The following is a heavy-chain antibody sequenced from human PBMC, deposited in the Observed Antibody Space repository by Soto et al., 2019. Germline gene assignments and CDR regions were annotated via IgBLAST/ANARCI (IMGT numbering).Heavy chain of an antibody. D-gene: IGHD3-10*01. V-gene: IGHV3-23*01. J-gene: IGHJ4*02. CDR1: GFTFSSYA. Sequence: GGFLRLPCGASGFTFSSYAMSWVLQAPEKGLEWVSAISGSGGSTYYADSVKGRFTISRDNSKNTLYLQMNSLRAEDTAVYYCVLLWFGELSVDYWGQGTLVTVSS. CDR3: VLLWFGELSVDY. CDR2: ISGSGGST.